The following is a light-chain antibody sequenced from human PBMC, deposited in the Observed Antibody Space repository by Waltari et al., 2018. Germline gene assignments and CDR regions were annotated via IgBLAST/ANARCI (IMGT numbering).Light chain of an antibody. CDR1: QKVLYSSNNKNY. CDR2: WAS. CDR3: QQYYSKPLT. V-gene: IGKV4-1*01. Sequence: DIVMTQSPDSLAVSLGERATINCKSSQKVLYSSNNKNYLTWYQQKPGHPPKLLIYWASTRESGVPDRFSGSGSETDFTLTISSLQAEDVAVYYCQQYYSKPLTFGGGTKVEIK. J-gene: IGKJ4*01.